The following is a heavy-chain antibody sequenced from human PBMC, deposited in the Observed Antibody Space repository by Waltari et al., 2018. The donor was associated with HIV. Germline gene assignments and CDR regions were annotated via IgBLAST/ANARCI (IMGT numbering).Heavy chain of an antibody. D-gene: IGHD5-12*01. CDR1: GGSFSGYY. CDR2: INHSGST. Sequence: QVQLQQWGAGLLKPSETLSLTCAVYGGSFSGYYWSWIRQPPGKGLEWIGEINHSGSTNYNPSLKSRVTISVDTSKNQFSLKLSSVTAADTAVYYCARGDRQSRDGYTEGKLFDYWGQGTLVTVSS. V-gene: IGHV4-34*01. CDR3: ARGDRQSRDGYTEGKLFDY. J-gene: IGHJ4*02.